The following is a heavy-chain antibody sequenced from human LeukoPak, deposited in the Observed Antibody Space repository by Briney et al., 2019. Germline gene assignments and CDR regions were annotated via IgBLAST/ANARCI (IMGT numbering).Heavy chain of an antibody. D-gene: IGHD1-26*01. CDR3: ARESGSYEAYFDY. J-gene: IGHJ4*02. Sequence: SVKVSCKASGYTFSSYGINWVRQAPGQGLEWMGRIFPIFATANYAQKFQGRVTITADESTSTAYMELSSLRSEDTAVYYCARESGSYEAYFDYWGQGTLVTVSS. CDR1: GYTFSSYG. CDR2: IFPIFATA. V-gene: IGHV1-69*13.